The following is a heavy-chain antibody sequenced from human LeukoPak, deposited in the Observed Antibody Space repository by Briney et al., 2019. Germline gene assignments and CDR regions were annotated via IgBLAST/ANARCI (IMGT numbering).Heavy chain of an antibody. CDR1: GYSFTSYW. J-gene: IGHJ6*04. CDR3: ARHLGKYYDILSGYYALWGMDG. D-gene: IGHD3-9*01. V-gene: IGHV5-10-1*04. Sequence: GESLKISCKGSGYSFTSYWISWVRQMPGKGLEWMGRIYPSDSYTSYSPSFQGQVTISADKSISTAYLQWSSLKASDTAMYYCARHLGKYYDILSGYYALWGMDGWGKAGTVSVSS. CDR2: IYPSDSYT.